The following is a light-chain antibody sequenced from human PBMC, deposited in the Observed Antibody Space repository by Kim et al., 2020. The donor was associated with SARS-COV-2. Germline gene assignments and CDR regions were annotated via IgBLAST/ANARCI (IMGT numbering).Light chain of an antibody. V-gene: IGLV7-46*01. CDR1: TGAVTSGHY. Sequence: GETVTVTCGSSTGAVTSGHYPYWFQQKPGQAPRTLIYHTTNRHSWTPARFSGSLLGGKAALTLSGAQPEDEAEYYCLLFYSGAGIFGGGTQLTVL. J-gene: IGLJ2*01. CDR3: LLFYSGAGI. CDR2: HTT.